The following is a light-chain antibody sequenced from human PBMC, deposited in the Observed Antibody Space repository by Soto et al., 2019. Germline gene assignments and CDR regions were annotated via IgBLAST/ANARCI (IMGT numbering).Light chain of an antibody. V-gene: IGKV3-20*01. J-gene: IGKJ3*01. CDR1: QSVSSPY. CDR3: QQYGSSSFT. Sequence: EVVLTQSPVTLSLSPGERATLSCRASQSVSSPYLAWYQQKPGQPPRLLVYVASSRATDIPDRFIGSGSGGEFTLTIARLAPQDFAMYYCQQYGSSSFTLGPGTKVDI. CDR2: VAS.